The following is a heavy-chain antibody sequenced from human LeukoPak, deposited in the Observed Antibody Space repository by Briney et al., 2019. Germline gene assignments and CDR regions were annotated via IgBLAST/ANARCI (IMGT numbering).Heavy chain of an antibody. CDR2: IKQDGSET. D-gene: IGHD3-9*01. CDR1: GFSFTDYW. CDR3: ATYWRHFGWLLSDI. V-gene: IGHV3-7*05. Sequence: TGGSLRLSCEASGFSFTDYWMTWVRQAPGKGLEGLADIKQDGSETHYVDSVKGRFIISRDNAKNSLYLQMNSLRVEDTAVYYCATYWRHFGWLLSDIWGLGTMVTVSS. J-gene: IGHJ3*02.